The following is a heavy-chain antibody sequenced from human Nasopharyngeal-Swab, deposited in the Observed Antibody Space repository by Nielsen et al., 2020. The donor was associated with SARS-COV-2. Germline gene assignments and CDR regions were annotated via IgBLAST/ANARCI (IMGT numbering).Heavy chain of an antibody. Sequence: WVRQAPGQGLEWMGWINTNTGNPTYAQGFTGRSVFSLDTSVSTAYLQISSLKAEDTAVYYCARVTVVYYYYGMDVWGQGTTVTVSS. J-gene: IGHJ6*02. CDR3: ARVTVVYYYYGMDV. CDR2: INTNTGNP. V-gene: IGHV7-4-1*02. D-gene: IGHD2-15*01.